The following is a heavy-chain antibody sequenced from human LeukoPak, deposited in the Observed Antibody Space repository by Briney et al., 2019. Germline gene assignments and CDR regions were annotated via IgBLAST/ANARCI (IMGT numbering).Heavy chain of an antibody. Sequence: GGSLRLSCAASGFTFSSYGMHWVRQAPGKGLEWVVFIRYDGSNKYYADSVKGRFTISRDNSKNTLYLQMNSLRAEDTAVYYCAKDSRRYYDSSGYADYWGQGTLVTVSS. D-gene: IGHD3-22*01. J-gene: IGHJ4*02. CDR2: IRYDGSNK. V-gene: IGHV3-30*02. CDR3: AKDSRRYYDSSGYADY. CDR1: GFTFSSYG.